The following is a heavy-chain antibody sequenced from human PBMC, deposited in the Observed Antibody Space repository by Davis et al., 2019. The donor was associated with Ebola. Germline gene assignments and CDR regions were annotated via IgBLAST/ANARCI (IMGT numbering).Heavy chain of an antibody. CDR1: GFTFSSYG. CDR2: IWYDGSNK. J-gene: IGHJ4*02. CDR3: ARGGIEVADY. D-gene: IGHD6-19*01. V-gene: IGHV3-33*01. Sequence: GESLKISCAASGFTFSSYGMHWVRQAPGKGLDWVEVIWYDGSNKYYADSVKGRFTISRDNSKNTLYLQMNSLRAEDTAVYYCARGGIEVADYWGQGTLVTVSS.